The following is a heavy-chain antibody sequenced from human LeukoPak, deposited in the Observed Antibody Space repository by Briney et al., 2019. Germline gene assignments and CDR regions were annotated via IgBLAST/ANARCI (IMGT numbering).Heavy chain of an antibody. J-gene: IGHJ3*02. Sequence: SETLSLTCAVSGGSISSGGYSWSWIRQHPGKGLEWIGYIYYSGSTYYNPSLKSRVTISVDTSKNQFSLKLSSVTAADTAVYYCARLRTTIYAFDIWGQGTMVTVSS. D-gene: IGHD4-17*01. CDR2: IYYSGST. CDR1: GGSISSGGYS. V-gene: IGHV4-31*11. CDR3: ARLRTTIYAFDI.